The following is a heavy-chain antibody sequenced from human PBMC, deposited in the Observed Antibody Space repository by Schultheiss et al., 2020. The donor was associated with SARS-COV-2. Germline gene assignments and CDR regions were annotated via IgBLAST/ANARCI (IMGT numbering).Heavy chain of an antibody. CDR3: AKSLYGHDY. Sequence: GGSLRLSCAASGFTFSSYAMSWVRQAPGKGLEWVSGISGSGDSTYYADSVKGRFTISRDTSKNTLYLQMNSLRAEDTAVYYCAKSLYGHDYWGQGTLVTVSS. D-gene: IGHD4-17*01. CDR2: ISGSGDST. CDR1: GFTFSSYA. V-gene: IGHV3-23*01. J-gene: IGHJ4*02.